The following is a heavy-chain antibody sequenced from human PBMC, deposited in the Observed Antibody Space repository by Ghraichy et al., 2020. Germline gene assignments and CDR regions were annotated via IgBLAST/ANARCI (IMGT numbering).Heavy chain of an antibody. CDR3: ARNWDDFWSGYYTPKPHYYYGMDV. Sequence: SETLSLTCTVSGGSISSYYWSWIRQPPGKGLEWIGYIYYSGSTNYNPSLKSRVTISVDTSKNQFSLKLSSVTAADTAVYYCARNWDDFWSGYYTPKPHYYYGMDVWGQGTTVTVSS. V-gene: IGHV4-59*01. CDR1: GGSISSYY. J-gene: IGHJ6*02. CDR2: IYYSGST. D-gene: IGHD3-3*01.